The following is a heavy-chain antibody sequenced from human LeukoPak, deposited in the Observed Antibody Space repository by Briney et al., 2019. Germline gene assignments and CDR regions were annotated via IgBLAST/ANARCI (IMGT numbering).Heavy chain of an antibody. Sequence: GASVKVSCKASGYTFATYEINWVRQATGQGLEWMGWMNPDSGDTAYAQKFQGRITMTRSTSISTAYMELSSLRSEDTAVYYCARDGIRDSGKYWGQGTLVTVSS. CDR3: ARDGIRDSGKY. V-gene: IGHV1-8*01. CDR1: GYTFATYE. J-gene: IGHJ4*02. CDR2: MNPDSGDT. D-gene: IGHD6-25*01.